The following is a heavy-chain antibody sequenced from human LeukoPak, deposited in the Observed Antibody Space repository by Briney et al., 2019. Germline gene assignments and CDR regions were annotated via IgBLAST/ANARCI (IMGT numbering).Heavy chain of an antibody. CDR1: GYSFTSYW. CDR2: IYPGDSDT. CDR3: ARQYYYDSSGYYYVSDAFDI. V-gene: IGHV5-51*01. J-gene: IGHJ3*02. D-gene: IGHD3-22*01. Sequence: GESLKISCKGSGYSFTSYWIGWVRQMPGKGLEWMGIIYPGDSDTSYSPSFQGQVTISADKSISTAYLQWSSLKASDTAMYYCARQYYYDSSGYYYVSDAFDIWGQGTMVTVSS.